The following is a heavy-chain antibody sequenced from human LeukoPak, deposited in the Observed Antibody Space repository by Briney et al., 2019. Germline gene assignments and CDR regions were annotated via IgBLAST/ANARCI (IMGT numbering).Heavy chain of an antibody. CDR1: GGSFSGYY. D-gene: IGHD6-19*01. CDR2: INHSGST. Sequence: SETLSLTCAVYGGSFSGYYWSWVRQPPGKGLEWSGEINHSGSTNYNPSLKSRVTISVDTSKNQFSLKLSSVTAADTAVYYCARGLLSVPYSSGWYSPRVPFDYWGQGTLVTVSS. CDR3: ARGLLSVPYSSGWYSPRVPFDY. J-gene: IGHJ4*02. V-gene: IGHV4-34*01.